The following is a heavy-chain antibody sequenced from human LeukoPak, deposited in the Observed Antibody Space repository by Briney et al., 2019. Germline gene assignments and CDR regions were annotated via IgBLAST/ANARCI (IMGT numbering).Heavy chain of an antibody. CDR1: GFTFSNYW. V-gene: IGHV3-74*01. Sequence: GGSLRLSCAASGFTFSNYWMHWVRQAPGKGLVWVSRIKSDGSSTSYADSVKGRFTISRDNAKNTVYLQMNSLRAEDTAVYYCATSRTFDYWGQGTLVTVSP. CDR2: IKSDGSST. CDR3: ATSRTFDY. J-gene: IGHJ4*02.